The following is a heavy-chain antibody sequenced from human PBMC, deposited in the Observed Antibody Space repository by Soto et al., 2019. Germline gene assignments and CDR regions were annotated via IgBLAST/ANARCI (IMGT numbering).Heavy chain of an antibody. CDR1: GFTYSAYY. V-gene: IGHV3-7*03. CDR2: IKDDGTKT. J-gene: IGHJ4*02. Sequence: VGSLRLSCSASGFTYSAYYMNWVRQAPGKGLEWVANIKDDGTKTFYADSLRGRFTISRDNAKNSLYLQMNSLRAEDTAVYYCASLNWEVPATGPWGRGTLVTVSS. CDR3: ASLNWEVPATGP. D-gene: IGHD2-2*01.